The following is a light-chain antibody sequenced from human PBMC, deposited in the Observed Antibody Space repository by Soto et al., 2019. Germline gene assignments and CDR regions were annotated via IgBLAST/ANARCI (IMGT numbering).Light chain of an antibody. J-gene: IGKJ1*01. CDR1: QTISSW. CDR2: KAS. CDR3: QQYDTYWT. V-gene: IGKV1-5*03. Sequence: DIHMTQSPSPLSGSVGDRVTITCRASQTISSWLAWYQQKPGKAPKLLIYKASTLKSGVPSRFSGSGSGTEFTLTISSLQPDDFATYYCQQYDTYWTFGQGTKVDI.